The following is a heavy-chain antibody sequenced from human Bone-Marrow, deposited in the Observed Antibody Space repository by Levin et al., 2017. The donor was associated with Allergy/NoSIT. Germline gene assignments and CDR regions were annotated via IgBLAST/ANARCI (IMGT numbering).Heavy chain of an antibody. D-gene: IGHD3-3*01. CDR2: INPNSGGT. V-gene: IGHV1-2*02. Sequence: ASVKVSCKASGYTFTGYYMHWVRQAPGQGLEWMGWINPNSGGTNYAQKFQGRVTMTRDTSISTAYMELSRLRSDDTAVYYCAREDGLLFGVVLTGSFDYWGQGTLVTVSS. CDR3: AREDGLLFGVVLTGSFDY. J-gene: IGHJ4*02. CDR1: GYTFTGYY.